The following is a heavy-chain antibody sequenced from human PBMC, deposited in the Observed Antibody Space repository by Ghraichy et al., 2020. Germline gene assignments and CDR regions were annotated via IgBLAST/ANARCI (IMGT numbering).Heavy chain of an antibody. CDR3: ASLLGGDLQDWYFDL. V-gene: IGHV3-30*02. D-gene: IGHD4-17*01. J-gene: IGHJ2*01. CDR2: IRYDGSNK. CDR1: GFTFSSYG. Sequence: GGSLRLSCAASGFTFSSYGMHWVRQAPGKGLEWVAFIRYDGSNKYYADSVKGRFTISRDNSKNTLYLQMNSLRAEDTAVYYCASLLGGDLQDWYFDLWGRGTLVTVSS.